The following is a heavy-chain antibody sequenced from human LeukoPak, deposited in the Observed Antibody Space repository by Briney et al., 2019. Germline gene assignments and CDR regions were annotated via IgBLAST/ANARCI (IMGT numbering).Heavy chain of an antibody. CDR1: GFTFGAFA. CDR3: AKDLNSGDGKWEFDP. D-gene: IGHD4-17*01. Sequence: GGSLRLSCAASGFTFGAFAMAWVRQAPGKGLEWVSGILASGRTTYYADSVKGRFTISRDNSKNTVYLQMDSLGADDTAIYFCAKDLNSGDGKWEFDPWGQGTLVTVT. CDR2: ILASGRTT. V-gene: IGHV3-23*01. J-gene: IGHJ5*02.